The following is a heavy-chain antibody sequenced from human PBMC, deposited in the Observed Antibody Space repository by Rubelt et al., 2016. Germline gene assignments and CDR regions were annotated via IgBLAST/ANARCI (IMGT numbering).Heavy chain of an antibody. CDR1: GGSFSGYY. CDR3: ARSGDIGDHYATMDL. J-gene: IGHJ2*01. V-gene: IGHV4-34*01. D-gene: IGHD5-24*01. Sequence: QVQLQQWGAGLLKPSETLSLTCAVYGGSFSGYYWSWIRQPPGKGLEWIGEINHSGRTNYNPSLKSRVHISISTSKKQFSLKLDSVTAADTAVYYCARSGDIGDHYATMDLWGRGTLVTVSS. CDR2: INHSGRT.